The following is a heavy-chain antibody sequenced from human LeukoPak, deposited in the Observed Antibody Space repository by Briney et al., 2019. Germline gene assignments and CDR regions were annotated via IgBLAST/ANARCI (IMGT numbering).Heavy chain of an antibody. Sequence: GGSLRLSCAASGFTFSRYWMAWVRQAPGKGLEWVANIKQDGSEQYHVESVRGRFTMSRDNAKNSMFLQMDSLRAEDTAVYYCARVSRSGYYGEQWGQGTLVTVSS. J-gene: IGHJ4*02. CDR1: GFTFSRYW. V-gene: IGHV3-7*01. D-gene: IGHD3-3*01. CDR2: IKQDGSEQ. CDR3: ARVSRSGYYGEQ.